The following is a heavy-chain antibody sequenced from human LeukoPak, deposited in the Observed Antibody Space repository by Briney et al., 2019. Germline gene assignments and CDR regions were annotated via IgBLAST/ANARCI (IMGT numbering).Heavy chain of an antibody. D-gene: IGHD3-22*01. CDR1: GGSISSSSYY. V-gene: IGHV4-39*01. CDR3: GRQTYYYDSSGYSYYFDY. J-gene: IGHJ4*02. CDR2: IYYSGST. Sequence: SETLSLTCTVSGGSISSSSYYWGWIRQPPGKGLEWIGSIYYSGSTYYNTSLKSRVTISVDTSNNQFSLKLSSVTAADTAVYYCGRQTYYYDSSGYSYYFDYWGQGTLVTVSS.